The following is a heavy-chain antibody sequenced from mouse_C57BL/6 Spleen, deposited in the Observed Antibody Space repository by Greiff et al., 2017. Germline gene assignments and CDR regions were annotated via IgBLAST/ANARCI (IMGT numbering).Heavy chain of an antibody. V-gene: IGHV3-6*01. D-gene: IGHD2-4*01. CDR2: ISYDGSN. CDR3: ARKPYDYDGAWFAY. Sequence: DVQLQESGPGLVKPSQSLSLTCSVTGYSITSGYYWNWIRQFPGNKLEWMGYISYDGSNNYNPSLKNRISITRDTSKNQFFLKLNSVTTEDTATYYCARKPYDYDGAWFAYWGQGTLVTVSA. J-gene: IGHJ3*01. CDR1: GYSITSGYY.